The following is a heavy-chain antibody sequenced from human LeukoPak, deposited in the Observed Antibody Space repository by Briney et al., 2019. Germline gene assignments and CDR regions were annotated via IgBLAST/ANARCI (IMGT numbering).Heavy chain of an antibody. J-gene: IGHJ5*02. Sequence: SETLSLTCTVSGGSISSGNYYWSWIRQHPGKGLEWIGYIHHSGSTYYNPSLKSRVIISVDTSKNQFSLKLNSVTAADTAVYYCASYGSGSYRYDPWGQGTLVTVSS. CDR1: GGSISSGNYY. D-gene: IGHD3-10*01. V-gene: IGHV4-31*03. CDR3: ASYGSGSYRYDP. CDR2: IHHSGST.